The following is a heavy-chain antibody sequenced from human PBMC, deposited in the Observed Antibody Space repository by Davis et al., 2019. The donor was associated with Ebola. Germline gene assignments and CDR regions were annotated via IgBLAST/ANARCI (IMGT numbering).Heavy chain of an antibody. J-gene: IGHJ3*02. D-gene: IGHD2-15*01. CDR1: GYTFTSYW. CDR2: VYPGNSDI. V-gene: IGHV5-51*01. CDR3: ARLPGYCSGGSCPPAVLCAFDI. Sequence: GESLKISCKGSGYTFTSYWIGWVRQMPGKGLEWMGLVYPGNSDIRYSPSFQGQVTISADKSISTAYLQWSSLKASDTAMYYCARLPGYCSGGSCPPAVLCAFDIWGQGTMVTVSS.